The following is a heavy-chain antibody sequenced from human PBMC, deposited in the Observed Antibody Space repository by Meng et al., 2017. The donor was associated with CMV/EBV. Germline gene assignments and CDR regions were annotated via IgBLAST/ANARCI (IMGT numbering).Heavy chain of an antibody. Sequence: GESLKISCKGSGYSFTSYWIGWVRQMPGKGLEWLGIIYPGDSDTRYSPSFQGQVTISADKYISTAYLQWSSLKASDTAMYYCARRMGSTSSSYWFDPWGQGTLVTVSS. CDR3: ARRMGSTSSSYWFDP. V-gene: IGHV5-51*01. D-gene: IGHD2-2*01. CDR1: GYSFTSYW. J-gene: IGHJ5*02. CDR2: IYPGDSDT.